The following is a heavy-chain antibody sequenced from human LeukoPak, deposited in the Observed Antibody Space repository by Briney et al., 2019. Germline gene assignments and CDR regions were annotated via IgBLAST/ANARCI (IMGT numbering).Heavy chain of an antibody. D-gene: IGHD4-17*01. CDR3: ARGYGDLDY. J-gene: IGHJ4*02. Sequence: SETLSLTCTVSGGSISSSSYYWGWIRQPPGKGLEWIGEINHSGSTNYNPSLKSRVTISVDTSKNQFSLKLSSVTAADTAVYYCARGYGDLDYWGQGTLVTVSS. V-gene: IGHV4-39*07. CDR1: GGSISSSSYY. CDR2: INHSGST.